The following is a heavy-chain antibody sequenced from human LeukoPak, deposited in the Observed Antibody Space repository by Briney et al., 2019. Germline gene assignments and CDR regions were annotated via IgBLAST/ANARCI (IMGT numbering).Heavy chain of an antibody. CDR1: GGSISSSSYY. J-gene: IGHJ4*02. Sequence: ETLSLTCTVSGGSISSSSYYWGWIRQPPGKGLEWVANIKPDGSEKYYVDSVKGRFTISRDNPRNSLYLQMNSLSAEDTAVYYCATAYYYATADWGQGTLVTVSS. V-gene: IGHV3-7*01. D-gene: IGHD3-10*01. CDR3: ATAYYYATAD. CDR2: IKPDGSEK.